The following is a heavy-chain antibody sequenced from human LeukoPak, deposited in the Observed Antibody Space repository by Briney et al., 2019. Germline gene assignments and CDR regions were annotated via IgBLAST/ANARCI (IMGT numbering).Heavy chain of an antibody. J-gene: IGHJ5*02. CDR1: GVSISSYY. CDR3: ARQGFRRDTAMANWFDP. D-gene: IGHD5-18*01. CDR2: IYYSGST. Sequence: SETLSLTCTVSGVSISSYYWSWIRQPPGKGLEWIGYIYYSGSTNYNPSLKSRVTISVDTSKNQFSLKLSSVTAADTAVYYCARQGFRRDTAMANWFDPWGQGTLVTVSS. V-gene: IGHV4-59*08.